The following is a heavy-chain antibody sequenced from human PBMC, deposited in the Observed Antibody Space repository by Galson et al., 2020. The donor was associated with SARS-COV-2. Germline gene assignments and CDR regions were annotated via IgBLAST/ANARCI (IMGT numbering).Heavy chain of an antibody. J-gene: IGHJ5*02. Sequence: GGSLRLSCAASGYTFDDYAMHWVRQAPGKGLEWVSGISWNSGSIGYADSVKGRFTISRDNAKNSLYLQMNSLRAEDTALYYCAKDWYDFWSGSPLFEFDPCGQGTLVTVSS. CDR2: ISWNSGSI. D-gene: IGHD3-3*01. CDR1: GYTFDDYA. CDR3: AKDWYDFWSGSPLFEFDP. V-gene: IGHV3-9*01.